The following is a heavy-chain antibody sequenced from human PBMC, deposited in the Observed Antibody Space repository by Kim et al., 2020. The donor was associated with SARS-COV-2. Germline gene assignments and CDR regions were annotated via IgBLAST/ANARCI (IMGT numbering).Heavy chain of an antibody. CDR1: GFTFSSYG. J-gene: IGHJ4*02. CDR3: ANAPYYYDSTDHYGG. V-gene: IGHV3-30*18. D-gene: IGHD3-22*01. CDR2: ISYDGTNK. Sequence: GGSLRLSCAASGFTFSSYGMNWVRQAPGKGLEWVAVISYDGTNKYYADSVKGRFIISRDNAKNTLYLQMNSLRPEDTAVYYCANAPYYYDSTDHYGGWGQGTMVTVSS.